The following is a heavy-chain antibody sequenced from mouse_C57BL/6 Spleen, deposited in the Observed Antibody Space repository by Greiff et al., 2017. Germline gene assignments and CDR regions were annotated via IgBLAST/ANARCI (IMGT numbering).Heavy chain of an antibody. J-gene: IGHJ1*03. CDR2: IYPGSGNT. CDR3: ARKDYYGSSSHFDV. Sequence: VKLQQSGAELVRPGASVKLSCKASGYTFTDYYINWVKQRPGQGLEWIARIYPGSGNTYYNEKFKGKATLTAEKSSSTAYMQLSSLTSEDSAVYFCARKDYYGSSSHFDVWGTGTTVTVSS. D-gene: IGHD1-1*01. V-gene: IGHV1-76*01. CDR1: GYTFTDYY.